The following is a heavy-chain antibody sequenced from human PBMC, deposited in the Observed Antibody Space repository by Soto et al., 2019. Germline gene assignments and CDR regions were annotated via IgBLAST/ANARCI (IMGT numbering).Heavy chain of an antibody. CDR3: AKDRNNPYNTGGAFDI. J-gene: IGHJ3*02. D-gene: IGHD1-1*01. CDR2: ISWNSGSI. V-gene: IGHV3-9*01. CDR1: GFTFDDYA. Sequence: EVQLVESGGGLVQPGRSLRLSCAASGFTFDDYAMHWVRQAPGKGLEWVSGISWNSGSIGYADSVKGRFTISRDNAKNSLYLKMNSLRAEDTALYYCAKDRNNPYNTGGAFDIWGQGTMVTVSS.